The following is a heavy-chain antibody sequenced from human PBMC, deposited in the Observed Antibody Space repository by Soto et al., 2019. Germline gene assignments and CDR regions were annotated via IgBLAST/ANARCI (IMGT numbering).Heavy chain of an antibody. CDR1: GGSISSSSYY. Sequence: SETLSLTCTVSGGSISSSSYYWGWIRQPPGKGLEWIGSIYYSGSTYYNPSLKSRVTISVDTSKNQFSLKLSSVTAADTAVYYCARQITGTTGGWLVYFDYWGQGTLVTVSS. V-gene: IGHV4-39*01. CDR3: ARQITGTTGGWLVYFDY. D-gene: IGHD1-20*01. J-gene: IGHJ4*02. CDR2: IYYSGST.